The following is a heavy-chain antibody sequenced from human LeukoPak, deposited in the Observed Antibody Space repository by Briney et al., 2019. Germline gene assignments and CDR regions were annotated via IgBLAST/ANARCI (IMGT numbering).Heavy chain of an antibody. CDR2: INPNSGGT. Sequence: GASVKVSCKASGYTFTGYYMHWVRQAPGQGLEWMGWINPNSGGTNYAQKFQGRVTMTRDTSISTAYMELSRLRSDDTAVYYCARNCGGDCYSGMDYYYYMDVWGKGTTVTVSS. CDR3: ARNCGGDCYSGMDYYYYMDV. CDR1: GYTFTGYY. D-gene: IGHD2-21*01. J-gene: IGHJ6*03. V-gene: IGHV1-2*02.